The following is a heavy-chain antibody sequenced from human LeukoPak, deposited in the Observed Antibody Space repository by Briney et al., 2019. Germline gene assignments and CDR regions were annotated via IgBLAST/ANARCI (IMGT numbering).Heavy chain of an antibody. CDR3: ARGGDFAYGGWIDF. CDR2: IYYSGST. J-gene: IGHJ4*02. D-gene: IGHD3-16*01. V-gene: IGHV4-61*08. Sequence: SGPALVKPTQTLTLTCTFPGFSLTTSGGCVRWIRQPPGKGLEWIGYIYYSGSTNYNPSLKSRLTISIDTSKNQFSLKLSSVTAADTAVYYCARGGDFAYGGWIDFWGQGTLVTVSS. CDR1: GFSLTTSGGC.